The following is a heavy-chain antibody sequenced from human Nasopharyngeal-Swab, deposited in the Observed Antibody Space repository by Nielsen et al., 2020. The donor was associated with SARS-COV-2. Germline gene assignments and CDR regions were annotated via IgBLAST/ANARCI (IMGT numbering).Heavy chain of an antibody. CDR1: GFTFSSYG. Sequence: GESLKISCAASGFTFSSYGMHWVRQAPGKGLEWVAVIWYDGSNKYYADSVEGRFSISRDNSKNTIYLQMNNLRAEDTAVYYCARDRNTVLAGHSYFGMDVWGQGTMVTVSS. CDR2: IWYDGSNK. J-gene: IGHJ6*02. CDR3: ARDRNTVLAGHSYFGMDV. D-gene: IGHD4-11*01. V-gene: IGHV3-33*01.